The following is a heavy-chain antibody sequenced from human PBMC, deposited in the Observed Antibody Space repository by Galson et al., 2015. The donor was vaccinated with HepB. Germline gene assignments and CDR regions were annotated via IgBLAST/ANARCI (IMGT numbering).Heavy chain of an antibody. CDR3: ARAGTSPVDGFDP. CDR2: ISTYNGNP. Sequence: SVKVSCKASGYTFTSYGISWVRQAPGQGLEWMGWISTYNGNPNYERKLQGRVTMTIDTTTTTAYMELRSLRSDDTAVYYCARAGTSPVDGFDPWGQGTLVTVSS. CDR1: GYTFTSYG. J-gene: IGHJ5*02. V-gene: IGHV1-18*04. D-gene: IGHD1-7*01.